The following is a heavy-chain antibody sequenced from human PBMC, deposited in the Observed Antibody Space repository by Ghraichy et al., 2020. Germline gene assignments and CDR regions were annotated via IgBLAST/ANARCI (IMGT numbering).Heavy chain of an antibody. CDR3: AVGYCSSTSCYYYYGMDV. Sequence: SETLSLTCAVYGGSFSGYYWSWIRQPPGKGLEWIGEINHSGSTNYNPSLKSRVTISVDTSKNQFSLKLSSVTAADTAVYYCAVGYCSSTSCYYYYGMDVWGQGTTVTVSS. CDR2: INHSGST. D-gene: IGHD2-2*01. V-gene: IGHV4-34*01. CDR1: GGSFSGYY. J-gene: IGHJ6*02.